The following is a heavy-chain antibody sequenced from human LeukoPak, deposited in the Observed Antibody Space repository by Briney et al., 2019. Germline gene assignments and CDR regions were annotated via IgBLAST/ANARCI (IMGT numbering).Heavy chain of an antibody. CDR3: AKGGSGSYHAYFDY. J-gene: IGHJ4*02. V-gene: IGHV3-9*01. Sequence: PGGSLRLSCAASGFTFSSYAMSWVRQAPGKGLEWVSGISWNSGSIGYADSVKGRFTISRDNAKNSLYLQMNSLRAEDTALYYCAKGGSGSYHAYFDYWGQGTLVTVSS. CDR1: GFTFSSYA. D-gene: IGHD3-10*01. CDR2: ISWNSGSI.